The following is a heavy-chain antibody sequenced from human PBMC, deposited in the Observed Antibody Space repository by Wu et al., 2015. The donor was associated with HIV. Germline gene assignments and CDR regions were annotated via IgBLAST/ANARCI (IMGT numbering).Heavy chain of an antibody. J-gene: IGHJ3*02. CDR2: INPSSGDT. CDR3: ARSSDYDNNGSYKVGHYNAFDI. V-gene: IGHV1-2*02. CDR1: GYTFIAYH. D-gene: IGHD3-22*01. Sequence: QVQLVQSGAEVKKPGASVKVSCKTSGYTFIAYHIHWVRQAPGQGLEWMGWINPSSGDTNSAQNFQGRVTMTSDTSISTASMQLSSLRSDDTAVYYCARSSDYDNNGSYKVGHYNAFDIWGQGTMVTVSS.